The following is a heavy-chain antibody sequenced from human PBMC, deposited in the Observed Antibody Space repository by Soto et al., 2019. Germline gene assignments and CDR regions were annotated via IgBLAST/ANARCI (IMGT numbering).Heavy chain of an antibody. CDR1: GFTFSSYG. V-gene: IGHV3-33*01. Sequence: GGSLRLSCAASGFTFSSYGMHWVRQAPGKGLEWVAVIWYDGSNKYYADSVKGRFTISRDNSKNTLYLQMNSLRAEDTAVYYCARDGMRGYTQGDYWGQGTLVTVSS. D-gene: IGHD3-3*01. J-gene: IGHJ4*02. CDR3: ARDGMRGYTQGDY. CDR2: IWYDGSNK.